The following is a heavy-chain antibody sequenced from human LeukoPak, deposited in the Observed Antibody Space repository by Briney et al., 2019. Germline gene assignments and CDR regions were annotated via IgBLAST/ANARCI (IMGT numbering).Heavy chain of an antibody. CDR1: GFISSNYW. Sequence: PGGSLRLSCSATGFISSNYWMTSVRQAPRKGLHRVANIKKDGSVEYYVGSVKGPFTSSRDNAKKSLYLQMHSLRAEDTAVYFCARDMIILQSWGQGTLVTVSS. CDR3: ARDMIILQS. J-gene: IGHJ5*02. D-gene: IGHD3-16*01. CDR2: IKKDGSVE. V-gene: IGHV3-7*04.